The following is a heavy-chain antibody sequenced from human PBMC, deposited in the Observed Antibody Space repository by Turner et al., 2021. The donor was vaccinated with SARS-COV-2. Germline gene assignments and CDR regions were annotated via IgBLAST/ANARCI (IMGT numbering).Heavy chain of an antibody. CDR2: FKPENGEA. V-gene: IGHV1-24*01. CDR3: TKDIADYDYWRGQVGGGYGMDV. J-gene: IGHJ6*02. Sequence: QVQLLQSGAEVRKPGASVKVSCKVSGSSLRQLSIHWVRQAPGKGLEWMGGFKPENGEATYAQKLKDRVTIMEDSFINPAYLELSSLKSDDPAVYYCTKDIADYDYWRGQVGGGYGMDVWGQGTTVTVSS. D-gene: IGHD3-3*01. CDR1: GSSLRQLS.